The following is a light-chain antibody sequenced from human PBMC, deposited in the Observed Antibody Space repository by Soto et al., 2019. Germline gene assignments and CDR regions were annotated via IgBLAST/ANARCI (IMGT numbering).Light chain of an antibody. CDR3: QQYGSSPST. CDR2: GAS. Sequence: EIVLTQSPGTLSLSPGERATLSSRASQSVSSNYLTWYQQKPGQAPRRLIFGASSRATGIPDRFSGSGSGTDFTLTISRLEPEDFAVYYCQQYGSSPSTFGQGTRL. CDR1: QSVSSNY. V-gene: IGKV3-20*01. J-gene: IGKJ5*01.